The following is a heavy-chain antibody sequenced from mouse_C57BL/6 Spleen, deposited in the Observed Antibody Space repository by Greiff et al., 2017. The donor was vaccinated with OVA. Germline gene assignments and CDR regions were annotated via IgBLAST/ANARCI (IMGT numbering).Heavy chain of an antibody. CDR1: GFTFSDYY. D-gene: IGHD1-1*01. V-gene: IGHV5-16*01. CDR3: ARDRTTVVPYWYFDV. CDR2: INYDGSST. J-gene: IGHJ1*03. Sequence: EVKLMESEGGLVQPGSSMKLSCTASGFTFSDYYMAWVRQVPEKGLEWVANINYDGSSTYYLDSLKSRFIISRDNAKNILYLQMSSLKSEDTATYYCARDRTTVVPYWYFDVWGTGTTVTVSS.